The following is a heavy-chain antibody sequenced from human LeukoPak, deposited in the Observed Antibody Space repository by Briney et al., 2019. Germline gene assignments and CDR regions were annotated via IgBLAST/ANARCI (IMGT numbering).Heavy chain of an antibody. CDR3: ARVHPSNWGILK. Sequence: GGSLRLSCAASGFTFSSYSMNWVRQAPGKGLEWVSSISSSSYIYYAGSVKGRFTISRDNAKNSLYLQMNSLRAEDTAVYYCARVHPSNWGILKWGQGTLVTVSS. CDR2: ISSSSYI. J-gene: IGHJ4*02. V-gene: IGHV3-21*01. D-gene: IGHD7-27*01. CDR1: GFTFSSYS.